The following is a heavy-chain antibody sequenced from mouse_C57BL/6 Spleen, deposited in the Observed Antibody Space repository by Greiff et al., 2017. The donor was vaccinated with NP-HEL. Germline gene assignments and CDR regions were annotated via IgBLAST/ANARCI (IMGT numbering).Heavy chain of an antibody. CDR2: IYPGDGDT. CDR1: GYAFSSYW. CDR3: ARANQEDYFDY. J-gene: IGHJ2*01. Sequence: QVQLQQSGAELVKPGASVKISCKASGYAFSSYWMNWVKQRPGKGLEWIGQIYPGDGDTNYNGKFKGKATLTADKSSSTAYMQLSSLTSEDSAVYFCARANQEDYFDYWGQGTTLTVSS. V-gene: IGHV1-80*01.